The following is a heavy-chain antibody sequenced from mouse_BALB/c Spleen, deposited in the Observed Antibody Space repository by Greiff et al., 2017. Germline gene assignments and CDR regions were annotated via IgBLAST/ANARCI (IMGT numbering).Heavy chain of an antibody. CDR2: ISTYSGNT. D-gene: IGHD2-3*01. V-gene: IGHV1-67*01. Sequence: VQLQQSGPELVRPGVSVKISCKGSGYTFSDYAMHWVKPSHAKSLEWIGVISTYSGNTNYNQKFKGKATMTVDKSSSTAYMELARLTSEDSAIYYCARSLYDGYYWFAYWGQGTLVTVSA. CDR1: GYTFSDYA. J-gene: IGHJ3*01. CDR3: ARSLYDGYYWFAY.